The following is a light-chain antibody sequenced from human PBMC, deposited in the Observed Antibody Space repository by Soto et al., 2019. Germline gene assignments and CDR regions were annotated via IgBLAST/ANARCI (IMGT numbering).Light chain of an antibody. CDR3: SSYTSSCTYL. V-gene: IGLV2-18*02. Sequence: QSALTQPPSVSGSPGQSVTISCTGTSSDVGSYNRVSWYQQPPGTAPKLMIYEVSNRPSGVPDLFSGSKSGNTASLTISGFQAEDEADYYCSSYTSSCTYLFGTGTKLTVL. CDR1: SSDVGSYNR. CDR2: EVS. J-gene: IGLJ1*01.